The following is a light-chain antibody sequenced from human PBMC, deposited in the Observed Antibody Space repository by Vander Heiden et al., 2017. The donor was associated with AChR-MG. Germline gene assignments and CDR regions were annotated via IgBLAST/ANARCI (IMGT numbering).Light chain of an antibody. Sequence: NFMLTQPHSVSESPGKTVTISGTGSSGSIARNYVQWYQQRPGSAPTTVIYEDNQRPSGVPDRFSGSIDSSSNSASLTISGLKTEDEADYYCQSYDSSNVVFGGGTKLTVL. CDR2: EDN. CDR1: SGSIARNY. V-gene: IGLV6-57*02. J-gene: IGLJ2*01. CDR3: QSYDSSNVV.